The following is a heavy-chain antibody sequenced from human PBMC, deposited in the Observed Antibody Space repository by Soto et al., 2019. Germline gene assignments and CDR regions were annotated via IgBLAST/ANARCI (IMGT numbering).Heavy chain of an antibody. CDR1: GGSISSSTYY. CDR2: IYYSGST. Sequence: PSETLSLTCTVSGGSISSSTYYWGWIRQSPGKGLEWIGSIYYSGSTYYNPSLKSRVTISVDTSKNQFSLKLTSVTAADTAVYYCARGSTTEKVDSWGQGSLVTVSS. D-gene: IGHD4-17*01. J-gene: IGHJ4*02. V-gene: IGHV4-39*01. CDR3: ARGSTTEKVDS.